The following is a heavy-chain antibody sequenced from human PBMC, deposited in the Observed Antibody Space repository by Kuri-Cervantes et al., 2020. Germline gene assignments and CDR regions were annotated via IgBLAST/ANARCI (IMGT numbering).Heavy chain of an antibody. CDR1: GFTFTSYG. CDR3: ARGSFPYYYFYYMDV. Sequence: GGSLRLSCAASGFTFTSYGMHWVRQAPGKGLEWVAVISYDGSNKYYADSVKGRFTISRDNSKITLYLQMNSLRAEDTAVYYCARGSFPYYYFYYMDVWGKGTTVTVSS. CDR2: ISYDGSNK. J-gene: IGHJ6*03. D-gene: IGHD6-13*01. V-gene: IGHV3-30*19.